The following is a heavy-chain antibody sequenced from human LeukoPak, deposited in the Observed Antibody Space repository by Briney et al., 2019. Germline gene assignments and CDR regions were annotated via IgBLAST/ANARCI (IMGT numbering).Heavy chain of an antibody. CDR1: GFTFSAYA. CDR3: ARRAPGYSSGWLDY. CDR2: ISSSGGST. V-gene: IGHV3-64*01. Sequence: PGGSLRLSCAASGFTFSAYAIHWVRQAPGKGLEDVSAISSSGGSTFYANSVKGRFTISRDNSKNTLYLQMGSLRAEDMAVYYCARRAPGYSSGWLDYWGQGTLVTVSS. D-gene: IGHD6-19*01. J-gene: IGHJ4*02.